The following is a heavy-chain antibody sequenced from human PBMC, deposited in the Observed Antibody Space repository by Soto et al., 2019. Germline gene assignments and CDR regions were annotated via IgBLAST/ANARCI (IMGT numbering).Heavy chain of an antibody. Sequence: EVQLVESGGGLVQPGGSLRLSCAASGFTFSSYWMSWVRQAPGKGLEWVANIKPDGSEKYYVDSVKGRFTISRDNAKNSLYLQMSSLRAENAAVYYCAREGRYYDSGGMAVWGQGTTVTVSS. CDR2: IKPDGSEK. V-gene: IGHV3-7*01. CDR3: AREGRYYDSGGMAV. CDR1: GFTFSSYW. D-gene: IGHD3-22*01. J-gene: IGHJ6*02.